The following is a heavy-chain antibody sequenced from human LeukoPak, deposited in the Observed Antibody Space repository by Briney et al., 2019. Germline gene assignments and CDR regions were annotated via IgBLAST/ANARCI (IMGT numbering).Heavy chain of an antibody. Sequence: ASVKVSCKASGYTFTGYYMHWVRQAPGQGLEWMGWINPNSGGTNYAQKFQGRVTMTRDMSTSTVYMELSSLRSEDTAVYYCARDRGSGSYYNPWYYYMDVWGKGTTVTVSS. CDR3: ARDRGSGSYYNPWYYYMDV. J-gene: IGHJ6*03. V-gene: IGHV1-2*02. CDR2: INPNSGGT. D-gene: IGHD3-10*01. CDR1: GYTFTGYY.